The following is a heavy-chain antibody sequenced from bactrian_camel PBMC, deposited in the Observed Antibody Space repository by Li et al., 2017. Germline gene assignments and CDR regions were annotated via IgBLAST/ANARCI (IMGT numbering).Heavy chain of an antibody. CDR1: GYTDNRPC. J-gene: IGHJ4*01. CDR3: AVDPRWQSVCLYEHLYPY. V-gene: IGHV3S31*01. D-gene: IGHD7*01. Sequence: VQLVESGGGSVQAGGSLKLSCAASGYTDNRPCMGWFRQAPGMEREGVARIYRGDSSTYYADSVKGRFTISRDNAKNTLFLQMNSLKPEDSAMYYCAVDPRWQSVCLYEHLYPYWGQGTQVTVS. CDR2: IYRGDSST.